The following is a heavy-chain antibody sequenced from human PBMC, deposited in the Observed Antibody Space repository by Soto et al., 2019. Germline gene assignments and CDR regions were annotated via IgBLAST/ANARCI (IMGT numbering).Heavy chain of an antibody. D-gene: IGHD1-1*01. CDR3: ARGRNWKGQRDYYYYGMDV. Sequence: SVKVSCKASGGTFSSYAISWVRQAPGQGLEWMGGIIPIFGTANYAQKFQGRVTITADESTSTAYMELSSLRSEDTAVYYCARGRNWKGQRDYYYYGMDVWGQGTTVTV. J-gene: IGHJ6*02. CDR1: GGTFSSYA. CDR2: IIPIFGTA. V-gene: IGHV1-69*13.